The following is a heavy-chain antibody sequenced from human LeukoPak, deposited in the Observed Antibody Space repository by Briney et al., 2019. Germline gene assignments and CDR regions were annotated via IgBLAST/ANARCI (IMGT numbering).Heavy chain of an antibody. CDR1: GYTSIIYD. J-gene: IGHJ4*02. CDR3: ARGRSTGYPYYFEY. D-gene: IGHD5-12*01. Sequence: ASVKVSCKASGYTSIIYDINRVRQATGQGLEWMGWINPNSGSTGYAQKFQGRVTITRNTSISTAYMELSGLRSEDTAVYYCARGRSTGYPYYFEYWGQGTLVTVSS. CDR2: INPNSGST. V-gene: IGHV1-8*03.